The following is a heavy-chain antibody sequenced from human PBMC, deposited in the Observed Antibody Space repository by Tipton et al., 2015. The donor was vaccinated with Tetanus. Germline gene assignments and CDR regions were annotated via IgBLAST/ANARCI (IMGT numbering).Heavy chain of an antibody. CDR1: GASLRGGDYH. Sequence: GLVKPSETLSLTCTVSGASLRGGDYHWSWIRQPPGKGLEWLAYISGSGTTNSNYYLKSRITMTRDTSKNQFSLKLTSVTAADTAIYYCARASYGFPKKGPFDSWGQGALVIVSS. D-gene: IGHD3-3*01. J-gene: IGHJ4*02. V-gene: IGHV4-61*08. CDR3: ARASYGFPKKGPFDS. CDR2: ISGSGTT.